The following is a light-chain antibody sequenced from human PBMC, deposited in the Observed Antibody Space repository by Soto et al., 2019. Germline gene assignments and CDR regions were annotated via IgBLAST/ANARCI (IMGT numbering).Light chain of an antibody. CDR1: SSDFSTYNY. V-gene: IGLV2-14*03. Sequence: QSALTQPASVSGSPGQSITISCAGTSSDFSTYNYVSWYQHHPGKAPKLMIYDVSTRPSGVSNRFSGSKSDNTASLTISGIQAEDEADYYCSSYTSINILFGGGTKLTVL. CDR3: SSYTSINIL. J-gene: IGLJ2*01. CDR2: DVS.